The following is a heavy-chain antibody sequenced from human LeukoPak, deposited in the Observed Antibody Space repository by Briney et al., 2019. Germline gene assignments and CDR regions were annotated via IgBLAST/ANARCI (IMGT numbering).Heavy chain of an antibody. D-gene: IGHD1-26*01. Sequence: GESLKISCKGSGYSFTSYWIGWVPQMPGKGLEWMGIIYPGDSDTRYSPSFQGQVTISADKSISTAYLQWSSLKASDTAMYYCAPRGIVGASYGAFDIWGQGTMVTVSS. CDR1: GYSFTSYW. CDR2: IYPGDSDT. V-gene: IGHV5-51*01. CDR3: APRGIVGASYGAFDI. J-gene: IGHJ3*02.